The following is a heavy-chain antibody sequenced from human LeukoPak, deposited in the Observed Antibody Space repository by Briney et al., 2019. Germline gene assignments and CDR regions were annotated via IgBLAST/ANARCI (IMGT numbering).Heavy chain of an antibody. CDR1: GYTFTIYY. Sequence: GASVTVSCKASGYTFTIYYMHWVRQAPGQGLEWMGIINPSGGSTSYAQKFQGRVTMTRDTSTSTVYMELSSLRSEDTAVYYCAREVSSSEGGFDPWGQGTLVTVSS. J-gene: IGHJ5*02. CDR3: AREVSSSEGGFDP. CDR2: INPSGGST. D-gene: IGHD3-22*01. V-gene: IGHV1-46*01.